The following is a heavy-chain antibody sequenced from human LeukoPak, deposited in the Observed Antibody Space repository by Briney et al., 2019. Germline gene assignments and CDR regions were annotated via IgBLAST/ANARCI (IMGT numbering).Heavy chain of an antibody. CDR3: ATTTIRLGY. CDR2: VYHSGST. Sequence: PSETLSLTCAVSGGSISSSYWWSWVRQPPGKGLEWIGEVYHSGSTNYYPSLKSRVTISVDTSKNQFSLKLSSVTAADTAVYYCATTTIRLGYWGQGTLVTVSS. V-gene: IGHV4-4*02. D-gene: IGHD1-26*01. J-gene: IGHJ4*02. CDR1: GGSISSSYW.